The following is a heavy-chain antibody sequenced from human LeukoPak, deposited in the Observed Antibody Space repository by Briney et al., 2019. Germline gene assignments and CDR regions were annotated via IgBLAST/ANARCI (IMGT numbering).Heavy chain of an antibody. D-gene: IGHD4-17*01. Sequence: ASVKVSCRASGYTFTGYYLHWVRQAPGQGLEWMGWINPNSGGTNYAQKFQGRVTVTRDTSISTAYMELSRLRSDDTAVYYCATDYGDYRLNYWGQGTLVTVSS. V-gene: IGHV1-2*02. CDR3: ATDYGDYRLNY. J-gene: IGHJ4*02. CDR2: INPNSGGT. CDR1: GYTFTGYY.